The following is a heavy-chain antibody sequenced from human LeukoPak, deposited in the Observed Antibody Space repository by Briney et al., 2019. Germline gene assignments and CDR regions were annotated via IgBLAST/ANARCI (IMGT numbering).Heavy chain of an antibody. CDR3: AKGGRRGAAPFDY. V-gene: IGHV3-23*01. D-gene: IGHD1-26*01. Sequence: GGSLRLSCAGSGFTFRSYAMSWVRQAPGKGLGWVSAISGSGGSTYYADSVKGLFTISRDNSKNTLYLQMNSLRAEDTAVYYCAKGGRRGAAPFDYWGQGTLVTVSS. J-gene: IGHJ4*02. CDR2: ISGSGGST. CDR1: GFTFRSYA.